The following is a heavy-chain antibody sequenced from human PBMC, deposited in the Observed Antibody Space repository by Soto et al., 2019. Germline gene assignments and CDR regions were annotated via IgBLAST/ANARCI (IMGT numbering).Heavy chain of an antibody. V-gene: IGHV1-18*01. J-gene: IGHJ6*02. Sequence: ASVKVSFKASGYTFTSYGISWVRQAPGQGLEWMGRISAYNGNTNYAQKLQGRVTMTTDTSTSTAYMELRSLRSDDTAVYYCARVGYSNYEVDYYYGMDVWGQGTTVTVSS. CDR2: ISAYNGNT. CDR1: GYTFTSYG. CDR3: ARVGYSNYEVDYYYGMDV. D-gene: IGHD4-4*01.